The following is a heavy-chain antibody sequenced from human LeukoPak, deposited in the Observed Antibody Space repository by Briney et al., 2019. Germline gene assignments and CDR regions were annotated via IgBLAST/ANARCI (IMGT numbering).Heavy chain of an antibody. CDR2: ISRSGDIT. Sequence: GGSLRLSRAASGATFSKYGMKWVRQAAGAGLEYVSGISRSGDITHYADSVKGRFTISRDNAKNTLYLQMNSLRAEDTALYYCATEGFYYWGPGTQVTVSS. CDR1: GATFSKYG. J-gene: IGHJ4*02. CDR3: ATEGFYY. V-gene: IGHV3-23*01.